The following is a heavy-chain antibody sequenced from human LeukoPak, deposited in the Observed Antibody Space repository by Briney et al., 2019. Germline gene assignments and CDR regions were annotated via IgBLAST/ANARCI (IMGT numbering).Heavy chain of an antibody. CDR2: IYHLGNT. V-gene: IGHV4-38-2*02. CDR3: AGVKSDNFYFDY. CDR1: GYSVSSDHY. J-gene: IGHJ4*02. D-gene: IGHD1-1*01. Sequence: SGTLSLTCTVSGYSVSSDHYWDWIRQPPGKGMEWIGTIYHLGNTHYNPSLKSRVTITVDTLKNQISLKLDSLTATDTAVYYCAGVKSDNFYFDYWGQGILVTVSS.